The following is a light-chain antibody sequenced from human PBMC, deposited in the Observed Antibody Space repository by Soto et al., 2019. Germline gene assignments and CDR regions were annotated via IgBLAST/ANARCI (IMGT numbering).Light chain of an antibody. CDR2: DAS. J-gene: IGKJ1*01. CDR1: QNIRSR. V-gene: IGKV1-5*01. Sequence: DFQMTQSPSTLSASVGDRVTITCRASQNIRSRLAWFQQKPGKAPKLLIYDASSLESGVPQRFSGSGSGTEFTLTISSLQPDDSATYYCQQYNSYRAFGQGTKVDIK. CDR3: QQYNSYRA.